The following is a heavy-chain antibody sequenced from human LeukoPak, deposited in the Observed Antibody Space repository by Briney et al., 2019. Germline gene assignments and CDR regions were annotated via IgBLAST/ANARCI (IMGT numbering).Heavy chain of an antibody. CDR1: GFTFSSYW. J-gene: IGHJ4*02. D-gene: IGHD2-21*01. Sequence: PGGSPRLSCAVSGFTFSSYWMNWVRQAPGKGPQWVGNINEDGSAKYYLDSVKGRFTISRDNAKNSLYLQMNGLRVEDTAMYYCVCDEDRRGGYWGQGTLVTVSS. CDR3: VCDEDRRGGY. CDR2: INEDGSAK. V-gene: IGHV3-7*01.